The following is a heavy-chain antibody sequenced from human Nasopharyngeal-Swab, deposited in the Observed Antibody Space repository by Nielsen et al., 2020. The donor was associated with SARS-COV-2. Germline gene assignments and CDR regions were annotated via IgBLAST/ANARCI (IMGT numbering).Heavy chain of an antibody. V-gene: IGHV4-34*01. D-gene: IGHD1-26*01. CDR1: GGSFNGFY. CDR2: INHNERT. CDR3: ARAGRVGDAFTGLDV. Sequence: SETLSLTCSVSGGSFNGFYWNWIRQPPGKGLEWIGEINHNERTNYNPSLKSRVTMLVDTSNNHVSLKLSPVTATDTAVYYCARAGRVGDAFTGLDVWGQGTTVTVSS. J-gene: IGHJ6*02.